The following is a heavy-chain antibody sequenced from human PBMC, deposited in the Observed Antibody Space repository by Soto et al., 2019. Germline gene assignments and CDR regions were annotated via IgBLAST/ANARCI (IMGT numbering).Heavy chain of an antibody. CDR1: GFSFSRHG. CDR2: ISYDGSNQ. CDR3: ARDRSSTYYYSGMDL. J-gene: IGHJ6*01. Sequence: QVQLVESGGGVVQPGRSLRLSCAASGFSFSRHGMHWVRQAPGKGLEWVAVISYDGSNQDYADSVKGRFSISRDNSKNTVYLQMNSPRVEDSAVYYCARDRSSTYYYSGMDLWGQGATVTVSS. D-gene: IGHD6-19*01. V-gene: IGHV3-30-3*01.